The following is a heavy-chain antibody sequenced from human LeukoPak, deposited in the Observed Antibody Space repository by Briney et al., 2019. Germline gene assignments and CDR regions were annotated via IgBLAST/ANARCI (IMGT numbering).Heavy chain of an antibody. CDR1: GFTFNTYT. Sequence: GGSLRLSCAASGFTFNTYTINWVRQAPGKGLEWVSSISSSSIYIYYADSLKGRFTISRNNAKNSLYLHIDSLRAEDTAVYYCARGRVGQWLVDAFDIWGQVIMVTVSS. V-gene: IGHV3-21*01. CDR2: ISSSSIYI. CDR3: ARGRVGQWLVDAFDI. D-gene: IGHD6-19*01. J-gene: IGHJ3*02.